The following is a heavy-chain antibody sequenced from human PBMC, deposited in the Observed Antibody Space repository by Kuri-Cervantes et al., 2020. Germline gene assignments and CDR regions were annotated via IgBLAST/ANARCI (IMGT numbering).Heavy chain of an antibody. CDR2: INHSGTT. CDR3: ARHRTGYYGSGSYYTPFDY. Sequence: SQTLSLTCAAYGGSFSGYYWSWIRQPPGKGLEWIGEINHSGTTNYNPSLKSRVTISVDTSKNQFSLKLSSVTAADTAVYYCARHRTGYYGSGSYYTPFDYWGQGTLVTVSS. J-gene: IGHJ4*02. CDR1: GGSFSGYY. V-gene: IGHV4-34*01. D-gene: IGHD3-10*01.